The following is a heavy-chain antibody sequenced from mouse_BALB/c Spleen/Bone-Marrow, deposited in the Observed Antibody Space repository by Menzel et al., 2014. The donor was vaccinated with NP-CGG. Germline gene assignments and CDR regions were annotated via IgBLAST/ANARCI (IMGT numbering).Heavy chain of an antibody. Sequence: DVQLQESGAELVKPGASVKLSCTASGFNIKDTYMHWVKQRPEQGLEWIGRIDPANGNTKYDPKFQGKATITADTSSKTAFLQLSSLTTEETDVYYCASYRYAWYFDVWGAGTTVTVSS. CDR3: ASYRYAWYFDV. CDR2: IDPANGNT. J-gene: IGHJ1*01. D-gene: IGHD2-14*01. V-gene: IGHV14-3*02. CDR1: GFNIKDTY.